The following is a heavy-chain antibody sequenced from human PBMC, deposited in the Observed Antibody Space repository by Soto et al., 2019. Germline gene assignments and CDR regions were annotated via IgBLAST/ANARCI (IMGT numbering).Heavy chain of an antibody. D-gene: IGHD1-26*01. CDR2: IWYDGSIK. V-gene: IGHV3-33*01. J-gene: IGHJ3*02. CDR1: GFTFGIYG. Sequence: QVQLVESGGGVVQPGRSLRLSCAAYGFTFGIYGMHWVRQAPGKGLEWVAVIWYDGSIKYHADSVKGRFTISRDNSKNTVYLQMNSLRDEDTAVYYCARATSGSFDALHMWGQGTMVTVSS. CDR3: ARATSGSFDALHM.